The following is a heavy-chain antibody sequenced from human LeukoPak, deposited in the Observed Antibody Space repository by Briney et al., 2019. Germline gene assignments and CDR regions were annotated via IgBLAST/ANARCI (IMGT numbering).Heavy chain of an antibody. V-gene: IGHV1-2*02. D-gene: IGHD3-22*01. Sequence: ASVKVSCKASGYTFTGYYMHWVRQAPGQGLEWMGWINPNSGGTNFAQKFQGRVTMTRDTSISTVYMELGRLRSDDTAVYYCARDTGNYYDSRGFADYGGQGTLVTVS. CDR3: ARDTGNYYDSRGFADY. CDR1: GYTFTGYY. CDR2: INPNSGGT. J-gene: IGHJ4*02.